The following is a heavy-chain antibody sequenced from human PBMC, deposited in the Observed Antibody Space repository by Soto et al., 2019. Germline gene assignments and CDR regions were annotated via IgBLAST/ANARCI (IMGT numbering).Heavy chain of an antibody. V-gene: IGHV1-8*01. D-gene: IGHD3-16*02. CDR2: TNPDSGNT. Sequence: QVQLVQSGAEVKKPGASVKVSCKASGYTFTSYDINWVRQATGQGLEWMGWTNPDSGNTGYAQKFQGRVTMTRNTSISTAYMELSSLRSEDTAVYYCARERSSSKRFDPWGQGTLVTVSS. CDR1: GYTFTSYD. J-gene: IGHJ5*02. CDR3: ARERSSSKRFDP.